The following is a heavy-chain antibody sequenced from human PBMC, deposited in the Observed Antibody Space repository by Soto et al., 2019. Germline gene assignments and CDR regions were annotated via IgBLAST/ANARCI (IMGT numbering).Heavy chain of an antibody. D-gene: IGHD6-6*01. V-gene: IGHV1-69*12. Sequence: QVQLVQSGAEVKKPGSSVKVSCKASGGTFSSYAISWVRQAPGQGLEWMGGIIPIFGTTNYAQKFQGRVTITADESTSTAYVELSSLRSEDTAVYYCARLEYSSSPDSHYYYYGMDVWGQGTTVTVSS. CDR3: ARLEYSSSPDSHYYYYGMDV. CDR2: IIPIFGTT. CDR1: GGTFSSYA. J-gene: IGHJ6*02.